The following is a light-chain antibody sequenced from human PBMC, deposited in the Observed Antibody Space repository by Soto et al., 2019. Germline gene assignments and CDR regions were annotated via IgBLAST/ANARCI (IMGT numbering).Light chain of an antibody. CDR1: QYITIY. Sequence: EIVLTQPPGTLTLSPGERATLSCRASQYITIYLAWYQQKPGQAPRLLIYDASNRATGIPARFSGSGSGTDFTLTISSLEPDDFAVYYCQQRADWPITFGQGTRLEI. CDR3: QQRADWPIT. CDR2: DAS. J-gene: IGKJ5*01. V-gene: IGKV3-11*01.